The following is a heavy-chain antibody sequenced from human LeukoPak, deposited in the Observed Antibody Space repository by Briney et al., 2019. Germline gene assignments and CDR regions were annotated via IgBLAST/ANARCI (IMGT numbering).Heavy chain of an antibody. CDR1: GYTFTSYG. CDR3: ARNTPYYDFLTGYKF. V-gene: IGHV1-18*01. D-gene: IGHD3-9*01. CDR2: ISAYNGNT. Sequence: ASVKVSCKASGYTFTSYGISWVRQAPGQGLEWMGWISAYNGNTNYAQKLQGRVTMTTDTSTSTAYMELRSLRSDDTAVYYCARNTPYYDFLTGYKFWGQGTLVTVSS. J-gene: IGHJ4*02.